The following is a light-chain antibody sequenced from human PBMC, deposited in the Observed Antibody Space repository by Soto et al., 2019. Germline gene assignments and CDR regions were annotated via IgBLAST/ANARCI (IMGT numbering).Light chain of an antibody. CDR3: KSFTTSDTYV. Sequence: QSALTQPASVSGSPGQSIAISCTGTSSDVGAYNYVSWYLQYPGKAPKLVIFDVSFRPSGVSNRFSGSKSGNTGSLTISGLQAEDEADYYCKSFTTSDTYVFGTGTKLTVL. J-gene: IGLJ1*01. CDR1: SSDVGAYNY. V-gene: IGLV2-14*01. CDR2: DVS.